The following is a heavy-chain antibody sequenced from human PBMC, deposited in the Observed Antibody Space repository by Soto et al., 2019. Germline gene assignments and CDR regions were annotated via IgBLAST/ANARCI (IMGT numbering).Heavy chain of an antibody. J-gene: IGHJ6*02. D-gene: IGHD4-4*01. CDR1: GGTFSSYA. Sequence: QVQLVQSGAEVKKPGSSVKVSCKASGGTFSSYAISWVRQAPGQGLEWMGGIIPIFGTANYAQKFQGRVKITADKSTSTAYMELSSLRSEDTAVYDCVQGPPYYYGMDVWGQGTTVTVSS. CDR3: VQGPPYYYGMDV. V-gene: IGHV1-69*06. CDR2: IIPIFGTA.